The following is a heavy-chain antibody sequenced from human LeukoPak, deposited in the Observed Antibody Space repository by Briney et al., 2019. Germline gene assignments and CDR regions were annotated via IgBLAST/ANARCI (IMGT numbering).Heavy chain of an antibody. J-gene: IGHJ6*02. CDR3: ARAVSVFSGGSQGYYYGMDV. CDR2: INTNTGNP. Sequence: ASVKVSFKASGYTFTSYAMDWVRQAPGQGLEWMGWINTNTGNPTYAQGFTGRFVLSLDTSVSTAYLQISSLKAEDTAVYYCARAVSVFSGGSQGYYYGMDVWGQGTTVTVSS. D-gene: IGHD3-10*01. CDR1: GYTFTSYA. V-gene: IGHV7-4-1*02.